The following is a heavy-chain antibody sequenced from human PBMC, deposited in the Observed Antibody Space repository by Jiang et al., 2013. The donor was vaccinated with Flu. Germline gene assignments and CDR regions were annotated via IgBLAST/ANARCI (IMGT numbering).Heavy chain of an antibody. J-gene: IGHJ4*02. D-gene: IGHD3-10*01. CDR1: GGSFTDYY. V-gene: IGHV4-34*01. CDR2: IDHSGST. Sequence: GLLKPSETLSLTCAVSGGSFTDYYWSWIRQSPGKGLEWIGEIDHSGSTNYSPSLKSRVTLSVDTSKNQFSLNLSSVTAADTAVYFCARVAITMVGNHFDYWGQGTLVTVSS. CDR3: ARVAITMVGNHFDY.